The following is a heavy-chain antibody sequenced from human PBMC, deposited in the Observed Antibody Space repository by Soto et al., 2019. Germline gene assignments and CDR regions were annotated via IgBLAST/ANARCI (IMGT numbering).Heavy chain of an antibody. CDR3: ASGKSQMTQDRMGFYYFMDV. CDR1: GDTFFNYT. CDR2: VIPLLDAS. V-gene: IGHV1-69*08. D-gene: IGHD2-15*01. Sequence: QLQLVQSGAEVKKPGSSVKVSCTTSGDTFFNYTFTWVRRAPGQGLAWMGRVIPLLDASNYAEKFQDRVTITADKSTSTAYMELSGLKSDDSAIYYCASGKSQMTQDRMGFYYFMDVWGKGTTVTVSS. J-gene: IGHJ6*03.